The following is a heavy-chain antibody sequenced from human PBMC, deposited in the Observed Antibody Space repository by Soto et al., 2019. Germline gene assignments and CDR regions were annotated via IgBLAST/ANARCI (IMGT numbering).Heavy chain of an antibody. Sequence: AAGKVSCKATGCTFSSYAISCVRRAPGQGLEWMGGIIPIFGTANYAQKFQGRVTITADESTSTAYMELSSLRSEDTAVYYCANYDSSGSTDTPFDPWGQGTLVTVSS. D-gene: IGHD3-22*01. CDR3: ANYDSSGSTDTPFDP. CDR2: IIPIFGTA. CDR1: GCTFSSYA. J-gene: IGHJ5*02. V-gene: IGHV1-69*13.